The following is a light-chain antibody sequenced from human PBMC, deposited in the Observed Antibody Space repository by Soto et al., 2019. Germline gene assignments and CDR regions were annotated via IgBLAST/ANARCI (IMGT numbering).Light chain of an antibody. J-gene: IGKJ4*01. CDR1: QSVISSY. CDR3: QQYGKSPLT. Sequence: EIVLTQSPGTLSLSPGERATLSCRASQSVISSYLAWYQQKAGQAPRLLIYGASNRATGIPDRFSGSGSGTDFTLTISRLEREEFAVYYCQQYGKSPLTFGGGTKVEIK. V-gene: IGKV3-20*01. CDR2: GAS.